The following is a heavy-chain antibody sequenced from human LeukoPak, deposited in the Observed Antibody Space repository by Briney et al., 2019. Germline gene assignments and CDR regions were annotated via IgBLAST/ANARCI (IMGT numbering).Heavy chain of an antibody. D-gene: IGHD3-22*01. J-gene: IGHJ4*02. Sequence: PGGSLTLSCVASGFTFSDYHINWVRQAPGKGLEWVSSISGSGDSTYYTDSVKGRFTISRDNAKNSLYLQMNNLRVEDTAVYYCAPTYYYESSGHQGGQGTLVTVSA. CDR1: GFTFSDYH. CDR3: APTYYYESSGHQ. CDR2: ISGSGDST. V-gene: IGHV3-23*01.